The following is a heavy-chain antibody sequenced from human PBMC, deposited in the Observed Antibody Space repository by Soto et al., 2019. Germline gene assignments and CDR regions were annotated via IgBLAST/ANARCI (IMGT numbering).Heavy chain of an antibody. CDR1: GFTFSSYS. CDR2: ISSSSSYI. J-gene: IGHJ6*03. V-gene: IGHV3-21*01. Sequence: EVQLVESGGGLVKPGGSLRLSCAASGFTFSSYSMNWVRQAPGKGLEWVSSISSSSSYIYYADSVKGRFTISRDNAKNSLYLQMNSLRAEDTAVYYCPRDSVLLWHGEWEIHYYYYYMDVWGIGITVTVSS. CDR3: PRDSVLLWHGEWEIHYYYYYMDV. D-gene: IGHD3-10*01.